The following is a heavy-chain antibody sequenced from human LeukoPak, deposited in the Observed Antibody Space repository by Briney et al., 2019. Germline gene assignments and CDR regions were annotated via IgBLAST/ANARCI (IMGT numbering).Heavy chain of an antibody. CDR3: ASEAFCAGGSCNVQRVAS. D-gene: IGHD2-8*02. V-gene: IGHV1-2*02. CDR1: GYTFTAYY. Sequence: GASVKVSCKASGYTFTAYYIHWVRQAPGQGLAWMGWIDTNTGATKYAQKFQGRVTITRDTSTGTAYMELSSLISGDTALYCCASEAFCAGGSCNVQRVASWGPGTLVTVSS. CDR2: IDTNTGAT. J-gene: IGHJ4*02.